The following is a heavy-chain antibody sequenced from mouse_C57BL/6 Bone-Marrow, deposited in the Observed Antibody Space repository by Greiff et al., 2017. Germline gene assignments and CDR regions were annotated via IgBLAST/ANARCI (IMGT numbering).Heavy chain of an antibody. D-gene: IGHD2-2*01. V-gene: IGHV1-5*01. CDR1: GSTFPSYW. CDR2: IYPGNSDT. Sequence: VQLQQSGTVLARPGASVKMSCKTSGSTFPSYWMHWVKQRPGQGLEWIGAIYPGNSDTSYNQKFKGKAKLTAVTSASTAYMELSSLTNEDSAVYYCTRSLYYGYDGDAMDYWGQGTSVTVSS. CDR3: TRSLYYGYDGDAMDY. J-gene: IGHJ4*01.